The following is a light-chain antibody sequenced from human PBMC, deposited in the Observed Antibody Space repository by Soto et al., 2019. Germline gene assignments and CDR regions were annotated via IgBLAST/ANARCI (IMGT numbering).Light chain of an antibody. CDR3: QQYTNTNNPWM. Sequence: DIRSTQYPATLSASVGHRVTITCRAIQTITTWMAWYQQKPGKAPKLLVYDASTLQSGVATRFSGSGSGTEFTLIISGLQPEDSATYYCQQYTNTNNPWMVGQGTKVAIK. V-gene: IGKV1-5*01. J-gene: IGKJ1*01. CDR1: QTITTW. CDR2: DAS.